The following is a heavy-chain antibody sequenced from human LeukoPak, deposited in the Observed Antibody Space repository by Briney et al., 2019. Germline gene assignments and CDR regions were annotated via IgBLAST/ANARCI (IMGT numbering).Heavy chain of an antibody. V-gene: IGHV3-21*01. D-gene: IGHD3-3*01. CDR1: GFTFSSYS. CDR2: ISSSSSYI. J-gene: IGHJ3*02. Sequence: GGSLRLSCAASGFTFSSYSMNWVRQAPGKGLEWVSSISSSSSYIYYADSVKGRSTISRDNAKNSLYLQMNSLRAEDTAVYYCARDRITIFGVVIRRDAFDIWGQGTMVTVSS. CDR3: ARDRITIFGVVIRRDAFDI.